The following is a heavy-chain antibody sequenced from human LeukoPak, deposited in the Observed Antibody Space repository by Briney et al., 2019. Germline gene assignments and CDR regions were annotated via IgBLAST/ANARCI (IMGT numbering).Heavy chain of an antibody. CDR1: GFTLSSYD. J-gene: IGHJ4*02. Sequence: GGSLRLSCAACGFTLSSYDLHWVRQGTGEGLEWVSGIGIADDTCYPDSVKGRFTISRDNSKNTLYLQMNSLRAEDTAVYYCAKSPPVRGVKVYYFDYWGQGTLVTVSS. V-gene: IGHV3-13*01. CDR2: IGIADDT. CDR3: AKSPPVRGVKVYYFDY. D-gene: IGHD3-10*01.